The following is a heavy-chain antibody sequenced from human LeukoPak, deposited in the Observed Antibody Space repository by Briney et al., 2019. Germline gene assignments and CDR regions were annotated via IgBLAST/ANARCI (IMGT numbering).Heavy chain of an antibody. Sequence: ASVKVSCKASGYAFTSYGISWVRQAPGQGLVWMGWISAYNGNTNYAPKLQGRVTMTTDTSTSTAYMELRSLRSDDTAVYYCAREDCSGGSCYSLSLTPVFHVFDIWGQGTMVTVSS. V-gene: IGHV1-18*01. CDR2: ISAYNGNT. D-gene: IGHD2-15*01. CDR1: GYAFTSYG. CDR3: AREDCSGGSCYSLSLTPVFHVFDI. J-gene: IGHJ3*02.